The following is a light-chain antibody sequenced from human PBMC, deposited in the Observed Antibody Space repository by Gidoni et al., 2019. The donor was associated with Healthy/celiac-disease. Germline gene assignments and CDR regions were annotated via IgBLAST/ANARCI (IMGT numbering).Light chain of an antibody. V-gene: IGKV3-11*01. CDR1: QSVSSY. CDR2: DAS. CDR3: QQRSNWPPLT. J-gene: IGKJ4*01. Sequence: EIVLTQSPATLSWSPGERATLSCRARQSVSSYLAWYQQKPGQAPRLLIYDASNRASGIPARFSGSGSGTDFTLTISSLEPEDFAVYYCQQRSNWPPLTFGGGTKVEIK.